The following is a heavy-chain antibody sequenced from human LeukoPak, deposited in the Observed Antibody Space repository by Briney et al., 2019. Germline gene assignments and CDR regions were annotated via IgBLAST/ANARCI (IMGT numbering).Heavy chain of an antibody. Sequence: PGGSLRLSCAASGFTFSSYAMSWVRQAPGKGLEWVFGINWNGGSTGYADSVKGRFTISRDNAKNSLYLQMNSLRAEDTAVYYCARDPYSGTYGDTYYYYMDVWGKGTTVTISS. J-gene: IGHJ6*03. CDR2: INWNGGST. CDR1: GFTFSSYA. CDR3: ARDPYSGTYGDTYYYYMDV. V-gene: IGHV3-20*04. D-gene: IGHD1-26*01.